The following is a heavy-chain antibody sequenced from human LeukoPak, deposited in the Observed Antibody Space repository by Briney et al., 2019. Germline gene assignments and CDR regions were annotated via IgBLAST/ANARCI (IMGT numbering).Heavy chain of an antibody. D-gene: IGHD3-10*01. CDR1: GYTFTSYS. CDR3: AVITSSVDY. Sequence: ASVKVSCKASGYTFTSYSISWVRQAPGQGLEWMGWISAYNGNSNYAQKFQGRVTMTTDSSTNTAYMDLRSLKSDDTAMFYCAVITSSVDYWGQGTLVTVSS. J-gene: IGHJ4*02. V-gene: IGHV1-18*01. CDR2: ISAYNGNS.